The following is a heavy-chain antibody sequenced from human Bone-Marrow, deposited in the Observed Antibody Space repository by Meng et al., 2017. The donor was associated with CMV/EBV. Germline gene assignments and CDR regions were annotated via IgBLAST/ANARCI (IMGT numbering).Heavy chain of an antibody. CDR1: GFTFDDYT. V-gene: IGHV3-43*01. CDR3: AKDIGCSSTSCYHGMDV. Sequence: GESLKISCAASGFTFDDYTMHWVRQAPGKGLEWVSLISWDGGSTYYADSVKGRFTMSRDNSKNSLYLLMNSLRTEDTALYYCAKDIGCSSTSCYHGMDVWGQGTTVTVSS. D-gene: IGHD2-2*01. J-gene: IGHJ6*02. CDR2: ISWDGGST.